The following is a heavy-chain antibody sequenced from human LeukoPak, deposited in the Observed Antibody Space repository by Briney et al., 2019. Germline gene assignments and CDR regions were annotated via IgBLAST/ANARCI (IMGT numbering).Heavy chain of an antibody. CDR3: SRDRLGGLDY. CDR2: ISTMSNYI. D-gene: IGHD5-12*01. J-gene: IGHJ4*02. Sequence: GGSLRLSCAASGFDFSTYAINWVRQAPGKGLEWVSSISTMSNYIFYGDSVKGRFTISRDNAKNSVYLQMNSLRPEDTAVYHCSRDRLGGLDYWGQGTLVTVSS. CDR1: GFDFSTYA. V-gene: IGHV3-21*01.